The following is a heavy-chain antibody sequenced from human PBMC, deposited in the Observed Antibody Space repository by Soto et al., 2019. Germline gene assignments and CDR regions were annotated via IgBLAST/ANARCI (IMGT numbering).Heavy chain of an antibody. J-gene: IGHJ4*02. D-gene: IGHD4-17*01. V-gene: IGHV3-23*01. CDR3: AKGSPYGDYYFDY. Sequence: GGSLRLSCAASGFTFSTYAMSWVRQAPGKGLEWVSAISATGGKTYYADSVKGRFTISRDQSRSTLFLQMDSLRAEDTAVYYCAKGSPYGDYYFDYWGQGTLVTVSS. CDR2: ISATGGKT. CDR1: GFTFSTYA.